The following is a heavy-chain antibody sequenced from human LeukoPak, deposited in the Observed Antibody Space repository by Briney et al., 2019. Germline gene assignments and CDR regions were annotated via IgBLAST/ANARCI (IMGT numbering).Heavy chain of an antibody. CDR2: IYYSGST. D-gene: IGHD3-3*01. Sequence: SQTLSLTCTVSGGSISSGGYYWSWIRQHPGKGLEWIGYIYYSGSTYYNPSLKSRVTISVDTSKNQFSLKLSSVTAADTAVYYCARGQTYYDFWSGPSAFDIWGQGTMVTVSS. CDR1: GGSISSGGYY. V-gene: IGHV4-31*03. CDR3: ARGQTYYDFWSGPSAFDI. J-gene: IGHJ3*02.